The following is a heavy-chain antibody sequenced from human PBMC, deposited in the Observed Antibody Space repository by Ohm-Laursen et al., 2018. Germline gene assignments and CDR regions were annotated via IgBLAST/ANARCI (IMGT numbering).Heavy chain of an antibody. CDR2: ISRNSGSI. CDR3: AKDRFSGSGSSFDY. Sequence: SLRLSCAASGFTFDDYAMHWVRQAPGKGLEWVSGISRNSGSIGYADSVKGRFTISRDNAKNSLYLQMNSLRPEDTALYYCAKDRFSGSGSSFDYWGQGTLVTVPS. J-gene: IGHJ4*02. CDR1: GFTFDDYA. V-gene: IGHV3-9*01. D-gene: IGHD6-19*01.